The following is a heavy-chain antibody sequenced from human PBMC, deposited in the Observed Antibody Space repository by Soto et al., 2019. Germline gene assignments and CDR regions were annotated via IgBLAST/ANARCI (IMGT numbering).Heavy chain of an antibody. D-gene: IGHD6-6*01. Sequence: EVQLVESGGGLVEPGGSLRLSCTASGFTFSNAWMTWVRQAPGKGLEWVGRIKGKTDGETTDYAAPVEGRFTISRDGSKNTLYPQMNSLKTEDTAGYYCTTDGPYRRSSLWVDPWGQGNLVTVSS. CDR1: GFTFSNAW. V-gene: IGHV3-15*01. CDR2: IKGKTDGETT. J-gene: IGHJ5*02. CDR3: TTDGPYRRSSLWVDP.